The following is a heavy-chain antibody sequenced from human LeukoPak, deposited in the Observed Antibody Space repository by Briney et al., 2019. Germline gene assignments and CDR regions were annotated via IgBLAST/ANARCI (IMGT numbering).Heavy chain of an antibody. J-gene: IGHJ4*02. D-gene: IGHD3-9*01. CDR2: IFLRTIPI. V-gene: IGHV3-48*01. CDR3: ARDLRDY. Sequence: LDCVSYIFLRTIPISYADSLQGGFTISRDNAKNSLYMQMNRLRAEDTAVYYCARDLRDYWGQGTLVTVSS.